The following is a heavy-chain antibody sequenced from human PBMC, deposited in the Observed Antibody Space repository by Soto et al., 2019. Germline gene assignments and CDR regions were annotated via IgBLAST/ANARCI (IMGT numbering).Heavy chain of an antibody. V-gene: IGHV3-73*01. CDR2: IANNAENYAA. CDR1: GFTISATA. J-gene: IGHJ4*02. D-gene: IGHD1-26*01. Sequence: GGSLRLSCAASGFTISATAMHWIRQAFGKGLEWVGRIANNAENYAATYAASVKGRFTLSRDESKNTAYLQMNGLESEDTAIYYCAKYSGNSSAPADLGQGTLVNVSS. CDR3: AKYSGNSSAPAD.